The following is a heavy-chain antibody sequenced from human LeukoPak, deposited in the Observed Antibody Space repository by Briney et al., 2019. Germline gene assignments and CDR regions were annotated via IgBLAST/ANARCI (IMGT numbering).Heavy chain of an antibody. Sequence: ASVKVSCKASGYTFTCYGISWVRQAPGQGLEWMGWISAYNGNTNYAQKLQGRVTMTTDTSTSTAYMELRSLRSDDTAVYYCARPVGSSSWYLSAFDIWGQGTMVTVSS. V-gene: IGHV1-18*01. D-gene: IGHD6-13*01. CDR1: GYTFTCYG. J-gene: IGHJ3*02. CDR2: ISAYNGNT. CDR3: ARPVGSSSWYLSAFDI.